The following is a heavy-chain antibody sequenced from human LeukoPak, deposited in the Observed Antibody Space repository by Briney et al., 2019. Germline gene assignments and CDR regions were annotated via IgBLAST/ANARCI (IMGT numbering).Heavy chain of an antibody. Sequence: GGSLRLSCAASGFTFNSYAMKWVRQAPGKGLEWLAVVLSDGSDQYYGDSVKGRFTISRDNSKNTLYLQMNSLRAEDTAVYYCALKKGYYYDSSGYSGWFDPWGQGTLVTVSS. J-gene: IGHJ5*02. CDR3: ALKKGYYYDSSGYSGWFDP. CDR2: VLSDGSDQ. V-gene: IGHV3-30*04. CDR1: GFTFNSYA. D-gene: IGHD3-22*01.